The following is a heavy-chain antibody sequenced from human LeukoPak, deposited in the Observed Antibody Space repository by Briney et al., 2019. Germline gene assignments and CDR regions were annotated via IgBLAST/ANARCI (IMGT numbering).Heavy chain of an antibody. Sequence: GGSLRLSCAASGFTFSSYGMHWVRQAPGKGLEWVSYISSSGSTIYYADSVKGRFTISRDNAKNSLYLQMNSLRAEDTAVYYCARDPGAYYYDSSGVFDYWGQGTLVTVSS. J-gene: IGHJ4*02. CDR2: ISSSGSTI. CDR3: ARDPGAYYYDSSGVFDY. CDR1: GFTFSSYG. V-gene: IGHV3-48*04. D-gene: IGHD3-22*01.